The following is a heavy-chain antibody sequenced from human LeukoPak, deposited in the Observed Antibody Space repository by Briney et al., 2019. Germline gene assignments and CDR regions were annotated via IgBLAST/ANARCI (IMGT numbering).Heavy chain of an antibody. D-gene: IGHD3-22*01. J-gene: IGHJ4*02. CDR1: GGTSNSHA. CDR2: IIPNLGTT. V-gene: IGHV1-69*04. Sequence: EASVKVSCKASGGTSNSHAISWVRQAPGQGLEWMGRIIPNLGTTNRAQNFQDGVTLTADKSTNTAYMELTSLTSDDTAVYYCATTNDGGGYQWGDFFDFWGQGTLVTVSS. CDR3: ATTNDGGGYQWGDFFDF.